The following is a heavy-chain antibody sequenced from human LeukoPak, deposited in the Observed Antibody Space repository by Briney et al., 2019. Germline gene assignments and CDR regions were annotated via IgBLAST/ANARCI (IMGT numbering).Heavy chain of an antibody. V-gene: IGHV4-39*01. Sequence: PSETLSLTCSVSTGSISTSLFYWGWIRQPPGKGVEWIGSIYYSGSTYYNPSLKSRVTISADTSKNQFSLMLNSVTAADTAVYYCARGFRVAAKYYFDYWGQGTLVTVSS. J-gene: IGHJ4*02. CDR1: TGSISTSLFY. CDR3: ARGFRVAAKYYFDY. CDR2: IYYSGST. D-gene: IGHD3-3*01.